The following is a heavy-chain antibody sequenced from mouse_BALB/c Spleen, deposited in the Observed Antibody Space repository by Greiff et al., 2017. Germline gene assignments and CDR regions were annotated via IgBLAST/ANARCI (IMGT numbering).Heavy chain of an antibody. CDR1: GFTFSSYG. CDR2: INSNGGST. CDR3: ARDGGYRTTRFAY. Sequence: EVKVVESGGGLVQPGGSLKLSCAASGFTFSSYGMSWVRQTPDKRLELVATINSNGGSTYYPDSVKGRFTISRDNAKNTLYLQMSSLKSEDTAMYYCARDGGYRTTRFAYWGQGTLVTVSA. J-gene: IGHJ3*01. V-gene: IGHV5-6-3*01. D-gene: IGHD2-14*01.